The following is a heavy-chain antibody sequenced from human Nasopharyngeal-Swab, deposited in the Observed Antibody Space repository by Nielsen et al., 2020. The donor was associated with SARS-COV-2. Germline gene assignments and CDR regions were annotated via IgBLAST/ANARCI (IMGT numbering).Heavy chain of an antibody. D-gene: IGHD6-19*01. J-gene: IGHJ4*02. CDR2: ISYDGSNK. CDR3: AKSSGWYVGYFDY. V-gene: IGHV3-30*18. Sequence: VRQAPGKGLEWVAVISYDGSNKYYADSVKGRFTISRDNSKNTLYLQMNSLRAEDTAVYYCAKSSGWYVGYFDYWGQGTLVTVSS.